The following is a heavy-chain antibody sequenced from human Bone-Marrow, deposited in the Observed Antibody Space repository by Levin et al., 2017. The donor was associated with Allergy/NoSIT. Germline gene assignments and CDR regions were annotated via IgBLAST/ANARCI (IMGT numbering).Heavy chain of an antibody. CDR2: IYYSGST. V-gene: IGHV4-59*01. Sequence: PSETLSLTCTVSGGSISGYYWSWIRQPPGKGLEWIGYIYYSGSTNYNPSLKSRVTISVDTSKNQFSLKLSSVTAADTAVYYCARGGGSSGGGGFDYWGQGTLVTVSS. D-gene: IGHD6-19*01. J-gene: IGHJ4*02. CDR1: GGSISGYY. CDR3: ARGGGSSGGGGFDY.